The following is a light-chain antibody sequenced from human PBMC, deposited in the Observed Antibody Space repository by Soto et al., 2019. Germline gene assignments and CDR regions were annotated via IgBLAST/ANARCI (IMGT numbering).Light chain of an antibody. CDR2: NVS. CDR3: MQSVNWPRYT. Sequence: DVVVTQSPLSLPVTLGQPASISCRSSQSLVYSDGNTYLNWFQQRPGQSPRRLIYNVSKRDSGVPDRFSGSGSGTDFTLKISRVEAEDVGVYYCMQSVNWPRYTFGQGTMVDIK. J-gene: IGKJ2*01. V-gene: IGKV2-30*01. CDR1: QSLVYSDGNTY.